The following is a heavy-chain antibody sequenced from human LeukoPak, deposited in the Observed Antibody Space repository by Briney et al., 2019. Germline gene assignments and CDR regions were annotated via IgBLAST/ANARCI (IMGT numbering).Heavy chain of an antibody. J-gene: IGHJ5*02. Sequence: GGSLRLSCAASGFTFSSYGMHWVRQAPGKGLEWVAVISYDGSNKYYADSVKGRFTISRDNSKNTLYLQMNSLRAEDTAVYYCAKGALFPWNWFDPWGQGTLVTVSS. CDR2: ISYDGSNK. CDR3: AKGALFPWNWFDP. CDR1: GFTFSSYG. D-gene: IGHD2/OR15-2a*01. V-gene: IGHV3-30*18.